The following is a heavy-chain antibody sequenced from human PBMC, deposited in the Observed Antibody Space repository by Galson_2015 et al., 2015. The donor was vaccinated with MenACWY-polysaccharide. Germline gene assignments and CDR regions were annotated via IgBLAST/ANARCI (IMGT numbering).Heavy chain of an antibody. CDR2: ISYDGTNK. CDR3: ARKVYYDGSPIGATDY. CDR1: GFTFSNYA. D-gene: IGHD3-22*01. V-gene: IGHV3-30*09. J-gene: IGHJ4*02. Sequence: SLRLSCAASGFTFSNYAIHWVRQAPGKGLEWVSVISYDGTNKFYADSVKGRFAISRDNSKNTLYLQMNGLGAEDTAVYYCARKVYYDGSPIGATDYWGQGTLVTVSS.